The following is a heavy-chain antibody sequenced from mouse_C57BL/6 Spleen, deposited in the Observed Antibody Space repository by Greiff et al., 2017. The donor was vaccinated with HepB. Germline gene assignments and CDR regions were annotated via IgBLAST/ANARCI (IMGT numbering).Heavy chain of an antibody. D-gene: IGHD2-1*01. CDR2: IYPGSGNT. CDR1: GYSFTSYY. Sequence: VQVVESGPELVKPGASVKISCKASGYSFTSYYIHWVKQRPGQGLEWIGWIYPGSGNTKYNEKFKGKATLTADTSSSTAYMQLSSLTSEDSAVYYCARGGTRGNHLYAMDYWGQGTSVTVSS. J-gene: IGHJ4*01. CDR3: ARGGTRGNHLYAMDY. V-gene: IGHV1-66*01.